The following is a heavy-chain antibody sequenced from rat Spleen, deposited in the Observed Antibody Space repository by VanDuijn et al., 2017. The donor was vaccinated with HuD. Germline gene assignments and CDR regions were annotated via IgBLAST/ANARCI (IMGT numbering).Heavy chain of an antibody. D-gene: IGHD1-4*01. CDR3: ARPNYPGFNYFDY. J-gene: IGHJ2*01. Sequence: EVQLVESDGGLVQPGRSLKLSCAASGFTFSDYYMAWVRQAPTKGLEWVATISFDGSGTYYRDSVKGRFTISRDNAKSTLYLQMDSLRSEDTATYYCARPNYPGFNYFDYWGQGVMVTVSS. CDR2: ISFDGSGT. CDR1: GFTFSDYY. V-gene: IGHV5-29*01.